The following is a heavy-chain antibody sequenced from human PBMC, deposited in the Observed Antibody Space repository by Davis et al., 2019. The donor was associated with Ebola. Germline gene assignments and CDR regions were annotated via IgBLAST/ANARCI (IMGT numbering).Heavy chain of an antibody. Sequence: SLKISCAASGFTFSSYAMHWVRQAPGKGLEWVSSISRESGTIAYAGSVEGRFTVSRDNAKNCLYLQLNILRTEDTAVYYCATDVDPIKFDYWGRGTLVTVSS. D-gene: IGHD3/OR15-3a*01. V-gene: IGHV3-9*01. CDR3: ATDVDPIKFDY. CDR2: ISRESGTI. CDR1: GFTFSSYA. J-gene: IGHJ4*02.